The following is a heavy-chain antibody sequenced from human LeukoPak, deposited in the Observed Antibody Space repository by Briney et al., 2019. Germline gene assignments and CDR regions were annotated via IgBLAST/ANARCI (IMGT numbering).Heavy chain of an antibody. J-gene: IGHJ4*02. Sequence: GGSLRLSCAASGFTFSSYGMHWVRQAPGKGLEWVAVISYDGSNKYYADSVKGRFTISRDNSKNTLYLQMNSLRPEDTAVYYCARDMVAGGPDYWGQGTLVTVSS. V-gene: IGHV3-30*03. CDR3: ARDMVAGGPDY. CDR1: GFTFSSYG. D-gene: IGHD6-19*01. CDR2: ISYDGSNK.